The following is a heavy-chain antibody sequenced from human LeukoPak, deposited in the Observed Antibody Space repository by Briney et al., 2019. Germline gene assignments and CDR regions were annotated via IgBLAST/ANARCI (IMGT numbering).Heavy chain of an antibody. Sequence: PSETLSLTCTVSGGSISSSSYYWGWIRQPPGKGLEWIGSIYYSGSTYYNPSLKSRVTISVDTSKNQFSLKLSSVTAADTAVYYCARDPIVVVTAIPDWGQGTLVTVSS. CDR2: IYYSGST. V-gene: IGHV4-39*07. CDR3: ARDPIVVVTAIPD. CDR1: GGSISSSSYY. D-gene: IGHD2-21*02. J-gene: IGHJ4*02.